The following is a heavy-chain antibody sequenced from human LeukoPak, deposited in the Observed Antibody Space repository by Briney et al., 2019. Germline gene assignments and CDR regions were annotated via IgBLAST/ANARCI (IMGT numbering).Heavy chain of an antibody. CDR1: GCSISSGSYY. CDR3: ARGWELLHFDY. J-gene: IGHJ4*02. V-gene: IGHV4-61*02. Sequence: SETLSLTCTVSGCSISSGSYYWSWIRPPAGKGLEWIGRIYTSGTTNYNPSLKSRVTISVDTSKNQFSLKLSSVTAADTAVYYCARGWELLHFDYWGQGTLVTVSS. CDR2: IYTSGTT. D-gene: IGHD1-26*01.